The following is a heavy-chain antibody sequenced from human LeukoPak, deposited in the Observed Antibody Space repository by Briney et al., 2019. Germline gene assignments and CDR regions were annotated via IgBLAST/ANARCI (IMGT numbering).Heavy chain of an antibody. Sequence: SETLSLTCAVSGGSISSGGYSWSWIRQPPGKGLEWIGYIYHSGSTYYNPSLKSRVTISVDRSKNQFSLKLSSVTAADTAVYYCARGHPIKGYGMDVRGQGTTVTVSS. D-gene: IGHD2-21*01. V-gene: IGHV4-30-2*01. J-gene: IGHJ6*02. CDR1: GGSISSGGYS. CDR2: IYHSGST. CDR3: ARGHPIKGYGMDV.